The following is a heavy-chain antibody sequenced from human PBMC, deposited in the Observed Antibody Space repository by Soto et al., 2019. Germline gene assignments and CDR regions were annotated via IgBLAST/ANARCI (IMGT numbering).Heavy chain of an antibody. D-gene: IGHD2-2*01. CDR1: GGSISSGGYY. CDR2: IYYSGST. Sequence: SETLSLTCTVSGGSISSGGYYWSWIRQHPGKGLEWIGYIYYSGSTYYNPSLKSRVTISVDTSKNQFSLKLSSVTAADTAVYYCARAPTDIVVVPAAIVYFDYWGQGTLVTVSS. CDR3: ARAPTDIVVVPAAIVYFDY. V-gene: IGHV4-31*03. J-gene: IGHJ4*02.